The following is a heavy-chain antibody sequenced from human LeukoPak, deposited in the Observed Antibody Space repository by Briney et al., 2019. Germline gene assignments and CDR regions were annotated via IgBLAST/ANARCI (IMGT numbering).Heavy chain of an antibody. Sequence: GGSLRLSCAASGFTFDDHAMSWVRQVPGKGLEWVSGINWDGGSTGYADSVKGRFSISRDNAKNSLYLQMNSLRAEDTAVYYCAKDAVKVRGVTDYYFDYWGQGTLVTVSS. D-gene: IGHD3-10*01. CDR1: GFTFDDHA. CDR3: AKDAVKVRGVTDYYFDY. V-gene: IGHV3-20*04. CDR2: INWDGGST. J-gene: IGHJ4*02.